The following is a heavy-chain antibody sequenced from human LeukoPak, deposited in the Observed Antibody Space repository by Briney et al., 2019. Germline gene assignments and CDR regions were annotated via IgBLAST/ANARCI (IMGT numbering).Heavy chain of an antibody. CDR2: XNPSGGST. CDR3: AREGNVDIVATIDFDY. D-gene: IGHD5-12*01. J-gene: IGHJ4*02. V-gene: IGHV1-46*01. Sequence: WMGXXNPSGGSTYYAQKFQGRVTMTRGTSTSTVYMELSSLRSEDTAVYYCAREGNVDIVATIDFDYWGQGTLVAVSS.